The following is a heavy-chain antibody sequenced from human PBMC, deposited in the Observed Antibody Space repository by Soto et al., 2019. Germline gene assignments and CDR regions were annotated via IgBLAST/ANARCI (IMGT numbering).Heavy chain of an antibody. CDR1: GFTVSSNY. J-gene: IGHJ5*02. CDR3: ARERYYYDSSGYYGRHWFDP. Sequence: PGGSLRLSCAASGFTVSSNYMSWVRQAPGKGLEWVSVIYSGGSTYYADSVKGRFTISRDNSKNTLYLQMNSLRAEDTAVYYCARERYYYDSSGYYGRHWFDPWGQGTLVTVSS. D-gene: IGHD3-22*01. CDR2: IYSGGST. V-gene: IGHV3-53*01.